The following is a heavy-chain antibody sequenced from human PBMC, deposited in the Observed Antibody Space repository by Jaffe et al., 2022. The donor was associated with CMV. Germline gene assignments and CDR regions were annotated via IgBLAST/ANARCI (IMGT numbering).Heavy chain of an antibody. J-gene: IGHJ4*02. CDR1: GYTFTSYG. CDR2: ISAYNGNT. V-gene: IGHV1-18*01. CDR3: AIPWMEADEDSSGWGPFDY. D-gene: IGHD6-19*01. Sequence: QVQLVQSGAEVKKPGASVKVSCKASGYTFTSYGISWVRQAPGQGLEWMGWISAYNGNTNYAQKLQGRVTMTTDTSTSTAYMELRSLRSDDTAVYYCAIPWMEADEDSSGWGPFDYWGQGTLVTVSS.